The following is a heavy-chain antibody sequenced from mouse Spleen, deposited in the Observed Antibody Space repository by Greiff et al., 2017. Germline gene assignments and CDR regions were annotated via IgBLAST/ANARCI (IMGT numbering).Heavy chain of an antibody. V-gene: IGHV1S137*01. Sequence: QVQLKQSGAELVRPGVSVKISCKGSGYTFTDYAMHWVKQSHAKSLEWIGVISTYYGDASYNQKFKGKATMTVDKSSSTAYMELARLTSEDSAIYYCARSRGSSSRRSYAMDYWGQGTSVTVSS. CDR2: ISTYYGDA. D-gene: IGHD1-1*01. CDR1: GYTFTDYA. J-gene: IGHJ4*01. CDR3: ARSRGSSSRRSYAMDY.